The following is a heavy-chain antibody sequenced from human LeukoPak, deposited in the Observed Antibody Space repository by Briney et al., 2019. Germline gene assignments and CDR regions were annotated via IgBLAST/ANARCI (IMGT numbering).Heavy chain of an antibody. V-gene: IGHV6-1*01. D-gene: IGHD2-21*01. J-gene: IGHJ2*01. CDR3: AKGAYWYFDL. CDR1: GDSVSSNSAV. Sequence: SQTLSLTCAISGDSVSSNSAVWNWIRQSPSRGLEWLGRTYYRSKWYNDYAVSVKSRITVTPDTSKNQFSLQLNSMTPEDTAVYYCAKGAYWYFDLWGRGTLVTVSS. CDR2: TYYRSKWYN.